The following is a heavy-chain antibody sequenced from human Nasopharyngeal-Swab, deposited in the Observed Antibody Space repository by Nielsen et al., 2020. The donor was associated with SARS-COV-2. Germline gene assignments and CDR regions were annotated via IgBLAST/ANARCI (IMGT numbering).Heavy chain of an antibody. D-gene: IGHD3-10*01. V-gene: IGHV4-39*01. CDR3: ARQLSGNYQAYFDY. CDR2: IYYTGGT. Sequence: GSLRLSCSVSGGSISNSNYYGGWIRQPPGMGLEWIGSIYYTGGTYYSPSLKSRVTMSVDTSKNQFSLKLSSVTAADTAVYYCARQLSGNYQAYFDYWGQGSLVAVSS. J-gene: IGHJ4*02. CDR1: GGSISNSNYY.